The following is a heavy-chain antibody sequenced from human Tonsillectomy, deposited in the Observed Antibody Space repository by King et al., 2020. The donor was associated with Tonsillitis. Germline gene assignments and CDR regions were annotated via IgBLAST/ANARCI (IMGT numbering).Heavy chain of an antibody. CDR2: INWNVGST. Sequence: VQLVESGGGVVRPGGSLRLSCAASGFTFDDYGMSWVRQAPGKGLEWVSGINWNVGSTDYADSVKGRFTISRDNAKNSLYLQMNSLRAEDTALYYCARRSGDIVVVVDATAENHYYYYMDVWGKGTTVTVSS. V-gene: IGHV3-20*04. D-gene: IGHD2-15*01. CDR1: GFTFDDYG. CDR3: ARRSGDIVVVVDATAENHYYYYMDV. J-gene: IGHJ6*03.